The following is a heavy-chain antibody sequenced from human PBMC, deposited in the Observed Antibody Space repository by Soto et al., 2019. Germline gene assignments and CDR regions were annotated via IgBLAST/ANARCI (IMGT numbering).Heavy chain of an antibody. Sequence: VQLVESGGGLVQPGGSLRLSCAASGFTFSNYWMHWVHQAPGKGLVWVSRIKSDGSSISYADSVKGRFTISRDNARNTLYLQMNSLRSEDTAVYYCARGGFSGSGSYSQGDYWGQGTLVTVSS. CDR2: IKSDGSSI. D-gene: IGHD3-10*01. CDR3: ARGGFSGSGSYSQGDY. J-gene: IGHJ4*02. CDR1: GFTFSNYW. V-gene: IGHV3-74*01.